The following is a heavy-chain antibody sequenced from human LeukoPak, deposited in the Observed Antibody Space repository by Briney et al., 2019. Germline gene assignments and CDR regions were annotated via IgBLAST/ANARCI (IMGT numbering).Heavy chain of an antibody. CDR3: AREGYYDSSGYLIQDAFDI. Sequence: GGSLRLSCAASGFTFSNYWMHWVRQAPGKGLEWVAVIWYDGSNKYYADSVKGRFTISRDNSKNTLYLQMNSLRAEDTAVYYCAREGYYDSSGYLIQDAFDIWGQGTMVTVSS. V-gene: IGHV3-33*08. J-gene: IGHJ3*02. CDR2: IWYDGSNK. CDR1: GFTFSNYW. D-gene: IGHD3-22*01.